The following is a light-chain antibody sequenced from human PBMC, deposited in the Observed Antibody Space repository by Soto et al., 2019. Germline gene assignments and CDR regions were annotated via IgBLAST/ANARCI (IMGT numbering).Light chain of an antibody. CDR2: GAS. CDR3: QQYGSSST. J-gene: IGKJ5*01. V-gene: IGKV3-20*01. Sequence: LSCRASQSVSSYLAWYQQKPGQAPRLLIYGASSRPTGIPDRFSGSGSGTDFTLTISRLEPEDFAVYYCQQYGSSSTFGQGTRLEIK. CDR1: QSVSSY.